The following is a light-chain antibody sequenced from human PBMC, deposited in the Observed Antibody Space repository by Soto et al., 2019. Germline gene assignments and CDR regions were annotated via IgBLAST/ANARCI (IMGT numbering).Light chain of an antibody. CDR3: SLYTSSSTYV. CDR1: SSDVGGYNY. V-gene: IGLV2-14*01. CDR2: EVS. Sequence: QSVLTQPASVSGSPGQSITISCTGTSSDVGGYNYVSWYQQHPGKAPKLMIYEVSYRPSGVSNRFSGSKSGNTASLTISGLQAEDEADYYCSLYTSSSTYVFGTGTKVTVL. J-gene: IGLJ1*01.